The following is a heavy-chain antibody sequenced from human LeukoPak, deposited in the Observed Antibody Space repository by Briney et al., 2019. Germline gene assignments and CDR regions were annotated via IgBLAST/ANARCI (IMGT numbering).Heavy chain of an antibody. CDR3: ARGHLCTNGVCYTDYYYYMDV. CDR2: IYYSGST. CDR1: GGSISSYY. Sequence: SETLSLTCTVSGGSISSYYWSWIRQPPGKGLEWIGYIYYSGSTNYNPSLKSRVTISVDTSKNQFSLKLSSVTAADTAVYYCARGHLCTNGVCYTDYYYYMDVWGKGTTVTVSS. D-gene: IGHD2-8*01. V-gene: IGHV4-59*01. J-gene: IGHJ6*03.